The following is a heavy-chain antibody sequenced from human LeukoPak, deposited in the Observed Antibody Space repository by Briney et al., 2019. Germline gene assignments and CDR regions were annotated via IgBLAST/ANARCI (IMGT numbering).Heavy chain of an antibody. J-gene: IGHJ6*03. V-gene: IGHV4-4*07. Sequence: PSETLSLTCTVSGGSISSYYWSWIRQPAGEGLEWIGHIYSTGSTNYNPSLKSRVTISVDTSKNQFSLKLSSVTAADTAVYYCAREGRSSWYSGHYYYYMDVWGKGTTVTVSS. CDR2: IYSTGST. D-gene: IGHD6-13*01. CDR1: GGSISSYY. CDR3: AREGRSSWYSGHYYYYMDV.